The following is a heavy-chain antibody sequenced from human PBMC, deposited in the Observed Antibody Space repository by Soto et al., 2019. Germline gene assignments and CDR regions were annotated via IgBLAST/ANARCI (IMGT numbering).Heavy chain of an antibody. Sequence: QLQLQESGPGLVKPSETLSLTCTVSGGYMSRSFYYWDWIRQPPGQGLEWIGTINYSGDTYYYNPSLKSRVTISVDTSESQFSLKLSSVTAADTAVYYCARRASRVATVGTPAFDIWGHGTVVTVSS. J-gene: IGHJ3*02. CDR1: GGYMSRSFYY. CDR3: ARRASRVATVGTPAFDI. D-gene: IGHD5-12*01. V-gene: IGHV4-39*01. CDR2: INYSGDTY.